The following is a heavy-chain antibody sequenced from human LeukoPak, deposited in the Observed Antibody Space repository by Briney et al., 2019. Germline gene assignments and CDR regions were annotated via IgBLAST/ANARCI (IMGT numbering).Heavy chain of an antibody. J-gene: IGHJ6*03. CDR1: GFTFSSYW. Sequence: GGSLRLSCAASGFTFSSYWMHWVRQAPGKGLEWVAFIRYDGSNKYYADSVKGRFTISRDNFKNTLYLQMNSLRAEDTAVFYCAKGGGYEAQYYYYYMDVWGKGTTVTISS. D-gene: IGHD5-12*01. CDR2: IRYDGSNK. V-gene: IGHV3-30*02. CDR3: AKGGGYEAQYYYYYMDV.